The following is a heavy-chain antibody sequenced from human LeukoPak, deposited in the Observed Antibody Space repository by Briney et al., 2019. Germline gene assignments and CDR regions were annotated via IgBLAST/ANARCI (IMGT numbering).Heavy chain of an antibody. CDR2: ISWNSGSI. Sequence: QPGRSLRLSCAASGFTFDDYAMHWVRQAPGKGLEWVSGISWNSGSIGYADSVKGRFTISRDNAKNSLYLQMNSLRAEDTAVYYCAGNYYGSGSYYNPLDYWGQGTLVTVSS. CDR1: GFTFDDYA. V-gene: IGHV3-9*01. J-gene: IGHJ4*02. CDR3: AGNYYGSGSYYNPLDY. D-gene: IGHD3-10*01.